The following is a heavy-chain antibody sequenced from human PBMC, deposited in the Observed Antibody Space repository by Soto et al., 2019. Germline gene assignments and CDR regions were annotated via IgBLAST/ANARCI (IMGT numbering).Heavy chain of an antibody. CDR2: INHSGST. CDR1: GGSFSGYY. V-gene: IGHV4-34*01. D-gene: IGHD3-10*01. J-gene: IGHJ4*02. CDR3: ARRLWNKVKGFGY. Sequence: SKTLSLTCAVYGGSFSGYYWSWIRQPPGKGLEWIGEINHSGSTNYNPSLKSRVTISVDTSKNQFSLKLSSVTAADTAVYYCARRLWNKVKGFGYWGQGTLVTVSS.